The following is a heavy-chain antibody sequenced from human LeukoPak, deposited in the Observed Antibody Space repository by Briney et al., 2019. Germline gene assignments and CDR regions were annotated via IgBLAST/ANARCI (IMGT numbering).Heavy chain of an antibody. D-gene: IGHD6-19*01. CDR3: ARQSRSAWYVFDF. J-gene: IGHJ4*02. CDR2: IDPTDSYT. Sequence: GESLKVSCKGSGYIFTSNWISWVRQLPGKGLEWMGRIDPTDSYTYYSPSFQGHVTISTDKSITTAFLQWSSLRASDTAIYYCARQSRSAWYVFDFWGQGTLVTVSS. V-gene: IGHV5-10-1*01. CDR1: GYIFTSNW.